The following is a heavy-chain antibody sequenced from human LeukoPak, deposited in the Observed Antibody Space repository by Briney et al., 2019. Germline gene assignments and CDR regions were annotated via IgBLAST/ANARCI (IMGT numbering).Heavy chain of an antibody. CDR3: AREGYSSSWGDAFDI. J-gene: IGHJ3*02. V-gene: IGHV1-2*02. CDR2: INPNSGGT. D-gene: IGHD6-13*01. Sequence: GASVKVSCKASGYTFTGYYMHWVRQAPGQGLEWMGWINPNSGGTNYAQKFQGRVTMTRDTSISTAYMEPSRLRSDDTAVYYCAREGYSSSWGDAFDIWGQGTMVTVSS. CDR1: GYTFTGYY.